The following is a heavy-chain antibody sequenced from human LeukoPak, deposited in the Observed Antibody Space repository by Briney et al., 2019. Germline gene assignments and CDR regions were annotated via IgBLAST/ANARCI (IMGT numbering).Heavy chain of an antibody. CDR3: ARIPGYFMLSCFDY. Sequence: GGSLRLSCAASGFSFSSYGMNWVRQAPGKGLEWVSYISSRGSTIYYADSVKGRFTISRDNAKNSLYPQMNGLRAEDTAVYYCARIPGYFMLSCFDYWGQGTLVSVSS. CDR1: GFSFSSYG. D-gene: IGHD2-8*01. CDR2: ISSRGSTI. V-gene: IGHV3-48*03. J-gene: IGHJ4*02.